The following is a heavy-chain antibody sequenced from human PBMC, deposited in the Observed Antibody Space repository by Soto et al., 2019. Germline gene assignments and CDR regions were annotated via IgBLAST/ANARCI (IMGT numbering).Heavy chain of an antibody. CDR2: ISSSSSYI. V-gene: IGHV3-21*01. CDR3: ARSPQATVTEDYFDY. D-gene: IGHD4-17*01. J-gene: IGHJ4*02. CDR1: GFTFSSYS. Sequence: GGSLRLSCAASGFTFSSYSMNWVRQAPGKGLEWVSSISSSSSYIYYADSVKGRFTISRDNAKNSLYLQMNSLRAEDTAVYYCARSPQATVTEDYFDYWGQGTLVTVSS.